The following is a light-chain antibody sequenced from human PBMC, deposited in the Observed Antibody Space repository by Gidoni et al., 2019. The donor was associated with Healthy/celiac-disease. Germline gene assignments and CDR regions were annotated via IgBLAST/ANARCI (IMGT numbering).Light chain of an antibody. J-gene: IGKJ2*02. Sequence: DLQMTQSPSSLSASVGDRVTITCLASQSISSYLKWYQQKPGKAPKLLIYAASSLQSGVPSRFSGSGSGTEFTLTISSLQPEDFATYYWQQSYSTLWTFGQGTKLEIK. V-gene: IGKV1-39*01. CDR3: QQSYSTLWT. CDR2: AAS. CDR1: QSISSY.